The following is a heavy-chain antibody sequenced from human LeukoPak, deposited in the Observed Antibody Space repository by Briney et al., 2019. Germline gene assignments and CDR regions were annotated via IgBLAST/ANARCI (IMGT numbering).Heavy chain of an antibody. V-gene: IGHV3-30*14. CDR3: VRTSSGYSPI. Sequence: PGGSLRLSCAASGFTFASYAIHWVRQAPGKGLEWVAVTSYDGGSKYYADSVKGRFTISRDNSKNTLYLQMSSLRAEDTAVFYCVRTSSGYSPIWGQGTMVTVSS. J-gene: IGHJ3*02. CDR2: TSYDGGSK. CDR1: GFTFASYA. D-gene: IGHD3-22*01.